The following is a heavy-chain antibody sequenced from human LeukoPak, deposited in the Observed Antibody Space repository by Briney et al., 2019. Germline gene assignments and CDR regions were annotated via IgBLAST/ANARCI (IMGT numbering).Heavy chain of an antibody. CDR3: ARDLAYSRLDY. D-gene: IGHD5-18*01. CDR2: INPDGNKK. Sequence: GGSLRLSCAASGFTFSSYSMNWVRQAPGKGLEWVASINPDGNKKYSADSVKGRFTISRDNAENSLYLQMNSLGVEDTAFYYCARDLAYSRLDYWGQGMLVTVSS. J-gene: IGHJ4*02. CDR1: GFTFSSYS. V-gene: IGHV3-7*01.